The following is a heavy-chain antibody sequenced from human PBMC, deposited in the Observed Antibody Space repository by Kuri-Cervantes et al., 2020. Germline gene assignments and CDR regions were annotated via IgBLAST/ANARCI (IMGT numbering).Heavy chain of an antibody. J-gene: IGHJ4*02. D-gene: IGHD3-22*01. CDR2: ISGSGGST. CDR1: GFTFSSYA. V-gene: IGHV3-23*01. Sequence: GESLKISCAASGFTFSSYAMSWVRQAPGKGLEWVSAISGSGGSTYYADSVKGRFTISRDNSKNTLYLQMNSLRAEDTAVYYCRPLYYDTRGYYEDLLDYWGQGTLVTVSS. CDR3: RPLYYDTRGYYEDLLDY.